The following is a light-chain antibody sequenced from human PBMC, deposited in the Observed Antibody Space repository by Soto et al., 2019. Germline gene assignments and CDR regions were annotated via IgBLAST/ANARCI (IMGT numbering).Light chain of an antibody. CDR1: QGSRND. CDR3: LQKSFYPFT. CDR2: AAS. Sequence: AIQMTQSPSSLSASVGDRVTITCRASQGSRNDLDWFQKKPGKAPKQQIYAASNLQSGVPARSSASGSGTEFTLTITSLQPEDVATYYCLQKSFYPFTFGPGTKVDI. V-gene: IGKV1-6*01. J-gene: IGKJ3*01.